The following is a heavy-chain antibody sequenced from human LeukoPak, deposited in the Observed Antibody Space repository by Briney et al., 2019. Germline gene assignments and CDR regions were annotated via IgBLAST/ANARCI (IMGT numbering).Heavy chain of an antibody. J-gene: IGHJ2*01. CDR2: ISSSSSYI. Sequence: GGSLRLSCAASGFTFSSYSMNWVRQAPGKGLEWVSSISSSSSYIYYADSVKGRFTISRDNAKNSLYLQMNSLRAEDTAVYYCARALYRQHIVVVNAKNYWYFDLWGRGTLVTVSS. CDR1: GFTFSSYS. D-gene: IGHD2-21*01. V-gene: IGHV3-21*01. CDR3: ARALYRQHIVVVNAKNYWYFDL.